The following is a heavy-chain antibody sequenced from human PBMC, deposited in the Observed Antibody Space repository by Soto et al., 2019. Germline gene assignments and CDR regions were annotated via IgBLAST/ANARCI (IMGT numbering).Heavy chain of an antibody. J-gene: IGHJ4*02. CDR1: GYSFTSYW. D-gene: IGHD3-10*01. CDR3: ARRRYYRSGGFYTDYFDY. V-gene: IGHV5-51*01. Sequence: PGESLKISCKGSGYSFTSYWIGWVRQMPGKGLEWMGIISPGDSATRYSPSFQGQVAISADKSITTAYLQWSSLKASDTAMYYCARRRYYRSGGFYTDYFDYWGQGTMVTVSS. CDR2: ISPGDSAT.